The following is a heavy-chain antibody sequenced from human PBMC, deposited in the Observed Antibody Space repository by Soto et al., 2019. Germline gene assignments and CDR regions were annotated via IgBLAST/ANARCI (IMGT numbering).Heavy chain of an antibody. CDR2: IYSSGST. D-gene: IGHD6-13*01. V-gene: IGHV4-4*07. CDR1: GGAISGYY. Sequence: SETLSLTCTVTGGAISGYYWTWIRQSDGEGLEWIGRIYSSGSTNYNPSLKSRVTISLDTSMNYFSLRLSSVTAADTAVYYCARDPRGREAGFIYYYGMDVWGQGTTVTVSS. J-gene: IGHJ6*02. CDR3: ARDPRGREAGFIYYYGMDV.